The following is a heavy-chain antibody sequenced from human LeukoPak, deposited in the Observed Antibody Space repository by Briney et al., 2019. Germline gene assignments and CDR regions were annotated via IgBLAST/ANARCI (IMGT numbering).Heavy chain of an antibody. D-gene: IGHD3-22*01. J-gene: IGHJ4*02. CDR2: IYYSGST. V-gene: IGHV4-59*01. Sequence: PSETLSLTCTVSGGSISSYYWSWIRQPPGKGLEWIGYIYYSGSTNYNPSLKSRVTMSVDTSKNQFSLKLSSVTAADTAVYYCARGLDRSFDYWGQGTLVTVSS. CDR3: ARGLDRSFDY. CDR1: GGSISSYY.